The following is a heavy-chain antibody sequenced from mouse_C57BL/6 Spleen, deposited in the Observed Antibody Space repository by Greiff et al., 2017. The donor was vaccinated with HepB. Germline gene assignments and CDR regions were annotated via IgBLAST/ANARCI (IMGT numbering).Heavy chain of an antibody. CDR3: ASSTMITTRLYYYAMDY. Sequence: QVQLQQPGAELVKPGASVKLSCKASGYTFTSYWMHWVKQRPGRGLEWIGRIDPNSGGTKYNEKFKSKATLTVDKPSSTAYMQLSSLTSEDSAVYYCASSTMITTRLYYYAMDYWGQGTSVTVSS. V-gene: IGHV1-72*01. CDR1: GYTFTSYW. J-gene: IGHJ4*01. D-gene: IGHD2-4*01. CDR2: IDPNSGGT.